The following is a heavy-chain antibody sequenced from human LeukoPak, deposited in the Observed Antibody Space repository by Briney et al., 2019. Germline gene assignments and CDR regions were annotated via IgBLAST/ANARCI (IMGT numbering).Heavy chain of an antibody. D-gene: IGHD3-22*01. V-gene: IGHV3-30*02. CDR1: GFTFSSYA. J-gene: IGHJ4*02. Sequence: GGSLRLSCPASGFTFSSYAMHWVRQAPGKGLERVAFIRYDGSNKYYSDSGRGGFTISRDNSKNTLYLQMNSLRAEDTAVYYCAKDRDSYGYYPYYFDYWGQGTLVTVSS. CDR2: IRYDGSNK. CDR3: AKDRDSYGYYPYYFDY.